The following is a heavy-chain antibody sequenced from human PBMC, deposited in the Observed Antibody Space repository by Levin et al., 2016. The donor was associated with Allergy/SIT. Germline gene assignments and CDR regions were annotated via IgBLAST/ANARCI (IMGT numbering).Heavy chain of an antibody. Sequence: GSLRLSCAASGFTFSSYGMHWVRQAPGKGLEWVAVISYDGSNKYYADSVKGRFTISRDNSKNTLYLQMNSLRAEDTAVYYCAKLIWFGAGAFDYWGQGTLVTVSS. CDR2: ISYDGSNK. V-gene: IGHV3-30*18. CDR1: GFTFSSYG. J-gene: IGHJ4*02. D-gene: IGHD3-10*01. CDR3: AKLIWFGAGAFDY.